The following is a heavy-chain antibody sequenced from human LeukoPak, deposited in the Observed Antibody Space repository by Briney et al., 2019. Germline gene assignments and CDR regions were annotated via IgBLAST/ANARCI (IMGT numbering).Heavy chain of an antibody. D-gene: IGHD1-14*01. J-gene: IGHJ6*02. CDR2: FDPEDGET. CDR3: ARTPEDYYYYGMDV. CDR1: GYTLTELS. Sequence: ASVKVSCKVSGYTLTELSMHWVRQAPGKGLEWMGGFDPEDGETIYAQKFQGRVTMTEDTSTDTAYMELSSLRSEDTAVYYCARTPEDYYYYGMDVWGQGTTVTVSS. V-gene: IGHV1-24*01.